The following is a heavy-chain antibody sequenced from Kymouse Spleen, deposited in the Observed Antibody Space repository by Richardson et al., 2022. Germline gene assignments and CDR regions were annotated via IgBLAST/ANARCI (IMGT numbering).Heavy chain of an antibody. CDR2: ISGSGGST. D-gene: IGHD5-12*01. J-gene: IGHJ6*02. CDR1: GFTFSSYA. CDR3: AKDRIVALHYYYYGMDV. V-gene: IGHV3-23*04. Sequence: EVQLVESGGGLVQPGGSLRLSCAASGFTFSSYAMSWVRQAPGKGLEWVSAISGSGGSTYYADSVKGRFTISRDNSKNTLYLQMNSLRAEDTAVYYCAKDRIVALHYYYYGMDVWGQGTTVTVSS.